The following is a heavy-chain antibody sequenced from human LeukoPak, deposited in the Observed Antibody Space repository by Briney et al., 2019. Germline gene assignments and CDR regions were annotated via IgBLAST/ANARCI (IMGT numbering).Heavy chain of an antibody. CDR3: ASSLWFGELLS. V-gene: IGHV4-34*01. CDR2: INHSGST. Sequence: TSETLSLTCAVYGGSFSGYYWSWIRQPPGKGLEWIGEINHSGSTNYNPSLKSRVTISVDTSKNQFSLKLSSVTAADTAVYYCASSLWFGELLSWGQGTLVTVSS. J-gene: IGHJ4*02. D-gene: IGHD3-10*01. CDR1: GGSFSGYY.